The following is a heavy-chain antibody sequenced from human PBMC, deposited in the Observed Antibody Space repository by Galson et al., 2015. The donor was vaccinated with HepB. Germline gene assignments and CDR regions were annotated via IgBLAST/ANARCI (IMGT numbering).Heavy chain of an antibody. CDR3: ARGGPSIAARLRNNWFDP. CDR2: IIPILGIA. J-gene: IGHJ5*02. D-gene: IGHD6-6*01. Sequence: SVKLSCKASGGTFSSYAISWVRQAPGQGLEWMGRIIPILGIANYAQKFQGRVTITADKSTSTAYMELSSLRSEDTAVYYCARGGPSIAARLRNNWFDPWGQGTLVTVSS. V-gene: IGHV1-69*04. CDR1: GGTFSSYA.